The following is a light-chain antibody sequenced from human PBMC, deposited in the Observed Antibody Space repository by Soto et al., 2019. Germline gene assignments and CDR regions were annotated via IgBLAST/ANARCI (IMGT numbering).Light chain of an antibody. V-gene: IGKV2-28*01. Sequence: DIVITQTPLSLSVTPGQPASISCKSSQSLLHSDGYNYLDWYLQKPGQSPQLLIYLGSNRASGVPDRFSGSGSGTDFTLKISRVEAEDVGVYYCMQALQTPITFGQGTRLEIK. J-gene: IGKJ5*01. CDR1: QSLLHSDGYNY. CDR2: LGS. CDR3: MQALQTPIT.